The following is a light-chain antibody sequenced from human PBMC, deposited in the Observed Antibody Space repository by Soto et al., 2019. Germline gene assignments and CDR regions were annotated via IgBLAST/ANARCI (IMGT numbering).Light chain of an antibody. CDR3: QQLNSYPLT. CDR2: TAS. Sequence: ILLTQFPSFLSASVGDRVTITSRASQGISSYLAWYDQKPGKAPKLLIYTASTLQSAVPSRFSGSGSGTEFTLTISSLQPEDFATYYCQQLNSYPLTFGGGTKVDI. V-gene: IGKV1-9*01. J-gene: IGKJ4*01. CDR1: QGISSY.